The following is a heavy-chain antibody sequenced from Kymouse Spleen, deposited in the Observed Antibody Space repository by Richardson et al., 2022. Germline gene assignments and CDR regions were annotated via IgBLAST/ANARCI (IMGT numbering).Heavy chain of an antibody. D-gene: IGHD4-11,IGHD4-11*01. V-gene: IGHV4-34*01. J-gene: IGHJ4*02. CDR2: INHSGST. Sequence: QVQLQQWGAGLLKPSETLSLTCAVYGGSFSGYYWSWIRQPPGKGLEWIGEINHSGSTNYNPSLKSRVTISVDTSKNQFSLKLSSVTAADTAVYYCARVGDYSNYGFDYWGQGTLVTVSS. CDR3: ARVGDYSNYGFDY. CDR1: GGSFSGYY.